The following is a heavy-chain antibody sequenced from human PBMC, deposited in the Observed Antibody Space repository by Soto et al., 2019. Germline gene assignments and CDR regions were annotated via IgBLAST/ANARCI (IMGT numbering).Heavy chain of an antibody. CDR1: GYSFTDYH. CDR3: ARGDSTDCSNGVCSFFYNHDLHV. CDR2: INPKSGGT. Sequence: QVQLVQSGAEVKKPGASVKVSCKASGYSFTDYHIHWVRQAPGQGLEWLGRINPKSGGTSTAQKFQGWVTRTTDPSISTASMELTRLTADDTAIYYCARGDSTDCSNGVCSFFYNHDLHVWGQGTTVTVSS. V-gene: IGHV1-2*04. D-gene: IGHD2-8*01. J-gene: IGHJ6*02.